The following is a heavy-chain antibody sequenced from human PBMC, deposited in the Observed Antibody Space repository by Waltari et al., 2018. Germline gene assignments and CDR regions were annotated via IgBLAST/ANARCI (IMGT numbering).Heavy chain of an antibody. CDR1: GGSISRTYR. CDR2: IYHTVNT. D-gene: IGHD3-10*01. V-gene: IGHV4-4*02. CDR3: ARGRGSNINTVRGVFDI. Sequence: QVQLQESGPGLVKPSGTLSLTCDVSGGSISRTYRWSWVRQPPGKGLEWIGEIYHTVNTNYKPSLKRRVTISLDKSKNQFSLKLTSVTAADTAVYFCARGRGSNINTVRGVFDIWGQGTTVIVSS. J-gene: IGHJ3*02.